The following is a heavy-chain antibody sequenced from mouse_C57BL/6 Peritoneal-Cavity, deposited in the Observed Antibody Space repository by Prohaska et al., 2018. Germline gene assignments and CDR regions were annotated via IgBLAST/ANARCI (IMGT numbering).Heavy chain of an antibody. J-gene: IGHJ1*03. CDR3: ATPYYGSSSYWYFDV. Sequence: EVQLVESGGGLVKPGGSLKLSCAASGFTFSDYGMHWVRQAPEKGLDWGAYISSGSSTIYYADTVKCRFTISRDNAKNTLFLQMTSLRSEDTAMYYCATPYYGSSSYWYFDVWGTGTTVTVSS. CDR2: ISSGSSTI. D-gene: IGHD1-1*01. V-gene: IGHV5-17*01. CDR1: GFTFSDYG.